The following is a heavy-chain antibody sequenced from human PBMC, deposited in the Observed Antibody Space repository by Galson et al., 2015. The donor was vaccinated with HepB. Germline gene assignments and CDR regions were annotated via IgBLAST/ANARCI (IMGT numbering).Heavy chain of an antibody. J-gene: IGHJ4*02. CDR3: ARDLRTTVTYYFDY. Sequence: SLRLSCAASGFTFSSYAMHWVRQAPGKGLEWVAVISYDGSNKYYADSVKGRFTISRDNSKNTLYLQMNSLRAEDTAVYYCARDLRTTVTYYFDYWGQGTLVTVSS. D-gene: IGHD4-17*01. V-gene: IGHV3-30-3*01. CDR2: ISYDGSNK. CDR1: GFTFSSYA.